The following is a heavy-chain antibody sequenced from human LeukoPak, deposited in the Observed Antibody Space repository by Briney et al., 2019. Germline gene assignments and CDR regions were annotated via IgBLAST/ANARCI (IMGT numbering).Heavy chain of an antibody. V-gene: IGHV3-21*04. CDR3: ARHDWFDP. CDR1: GFTFNIYT. CDR2: ISSRSSDI. Sequence: PGGSLRLSCAASGFTFNIYTMNWVRQAPGKGLEWVSSISSRSSDIHYADSVKGRFTISRDNSKNTLYLQMNSLRAGDTAVYYCARHDWFDPWGQGTLVTVSS. J-gene: IGHJ5*02.